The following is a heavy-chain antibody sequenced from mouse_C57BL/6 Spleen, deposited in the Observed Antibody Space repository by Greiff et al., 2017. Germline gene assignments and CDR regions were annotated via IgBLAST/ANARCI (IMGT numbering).Heavy chain of an antibody. J-gene: IGHJ2*01. CDR2: IDPEDGDT. V-gene: IGHV14-1*01. CDR3: TTVRGEVVAPFDY. Sequence: DVKLQESGAELVRPGASVKLSCTASGFNIKDYYMHWVKQRPEQGLEWIGRIDPEDGDTEYAPKFQGKATMTADTSSNTAYLQLSSLTSEDTAVYYCTTVRGEVVAPFDYWGQGTTLTVSS. CDR1: GFNIKDYY. D-gene: IGHD1-1*01.